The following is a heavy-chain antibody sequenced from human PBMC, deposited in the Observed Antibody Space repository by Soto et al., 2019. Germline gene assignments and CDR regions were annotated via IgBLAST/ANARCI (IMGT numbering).Heavy chain of an antibody. CDR2: ISSDGSNK. J-gene: IGHJ4*02. Sequence: QVQLVESGGGVVQPGRSLRLSCSVSGFTFSSHAMHWVRQAPGKGLEWVALISSDGSNKYYADSLKGRFTTSRDNSKNTMYLQMNSLRVEDTAVYYCAGDDDGGSDCDLGYWGQGALVTVSS. V-gene: IGHV3-30-3*01. D-gene: IGHD1-26*01. CDR1: GFTFSSHA. CDR3: AGDDDGGSDCDLGY.